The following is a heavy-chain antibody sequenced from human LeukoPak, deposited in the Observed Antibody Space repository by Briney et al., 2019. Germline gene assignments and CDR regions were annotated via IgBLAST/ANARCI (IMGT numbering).Heavy chain of an antibody. V-gene: IGHV3-66*01. CDR3: AKGNVVVVAAMDLDY. CDR2: IYSGGST. Sequence: PGGSLRLSCAASGFTVTNNYMSWVRQAPGMGLEWVSIIYSGGSTYYADSVNGRFTISRDKSKNTLYLQMNSLRAGDTAVYYCAKGNVVVVAAMDLDYWGQGTLVTVSS. J-gene: IGHJ4*02. CDR1: GFTVTNNY. D-gene: IGHD2-15*01.